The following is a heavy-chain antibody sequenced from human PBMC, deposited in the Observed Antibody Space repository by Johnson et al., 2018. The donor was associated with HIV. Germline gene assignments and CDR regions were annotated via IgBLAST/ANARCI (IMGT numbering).Heavy chain of an antibody. V-gene: IGHV3-30*04. CDR3: ARVGYSSSWYLDVFDI. CDR2: ISYDGSNK. D-gene: IGHD6-13*01. Sequence: QVQLVESGGGVVQPGRSLRLSCAASGFTFSSYAMHWVRQAPGKGLEWVAVISYDGSNKYYADSVKGRFTISRDNSKNTLYLQMNSLRAEDTAVYYCARVGYSSSWYLDVFDIWGQGTMVTVSS. CDR1: GFTFSSYA. J-gene: IGHJ3*02.